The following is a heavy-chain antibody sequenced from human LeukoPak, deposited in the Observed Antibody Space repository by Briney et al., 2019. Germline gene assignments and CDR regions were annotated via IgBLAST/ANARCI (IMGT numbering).Heavy chain of an antibody. D-gene: IGHD5-24*01. Sequence: GESLKISCKGSGYSFTSYWIGWVRPMPGKGLEWMGFIYPGDSDTRYSPSFQGQVTVSADKSISTAYLQWSSLKASDTAMYYCARHGVEMATIVGYYYYYMDVWGKGTTVTVSS. CDR2: IYPGDSDT. CDR3: ARHGVEMATIVGYYYYYMDV. J-gene: IGHJ6*03. V-gene: IGHV5-51*01. CDR1: GYSFTSYW.